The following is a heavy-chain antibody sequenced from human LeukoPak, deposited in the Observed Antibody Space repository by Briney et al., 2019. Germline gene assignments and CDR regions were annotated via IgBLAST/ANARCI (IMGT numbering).Heavy chain of an antibody. J-gene: IGHJ3*02. CDR2: LKQDESEK. Sequence: GGSLRLSCAASGFTFSSYWMSWVRQAPGKGLEWVANLKQDESEKYYAHSVRGRFTISRDNAKNSLFLQMNSLRAEDTAVYYCARFSDSLDCFGFDIWGQGTTVTVSS. CDR1: GFTFSSYW. D-gene: IGHD2-21*02. CDR3: ARFSDSLDCFGFDI. V-gene: IGHV3-7*01.